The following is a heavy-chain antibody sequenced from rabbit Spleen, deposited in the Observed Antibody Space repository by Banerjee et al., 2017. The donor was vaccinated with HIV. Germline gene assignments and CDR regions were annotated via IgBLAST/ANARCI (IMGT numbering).Heavy chain of an antibody. CDR3: ARSDYSDDGYNL. CDR2: MYTGGNTII. Sequence: QSLEESGGDLVKPGASLTLTCTASGFTFSSYWMCWVRQAPGKGLEWIACMYTGGNTIIYASWAKGRFTTTKTSSTTVTLQVTSLTVADTATYFCARSDYSDDGYNLWGPGTLVTVS. D-gene: IGHD7-1*01. CDR1: GFTFSSYW. J-gene: IGHJ4*01. V-gene: IGHV1S40*01.